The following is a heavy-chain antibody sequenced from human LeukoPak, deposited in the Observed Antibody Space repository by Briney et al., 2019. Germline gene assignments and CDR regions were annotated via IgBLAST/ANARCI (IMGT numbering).Heavy chain of an antibody. J-gene: IGHJ5*02. D-gene: IGHD6-19*01. CDR3: AREGGSGWYSGWFDP. CDR2: ISSSSSTI. CDR1: GFTFSSYE. V-gene: IGHV3-48*03. Sequence: PGGSLRPSCAASGFTFSSYEMNWVRQAPGKGLEWVSYISSSSSTIYYADSVKGRFTISRDNAKNSLYLQMNTLRPEDTAVYYCAREGGSGWYSGWFDPWGQGTLVTVSS.